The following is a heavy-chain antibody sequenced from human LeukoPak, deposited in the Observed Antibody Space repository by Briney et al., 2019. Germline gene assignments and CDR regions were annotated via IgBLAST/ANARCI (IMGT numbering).Heavy chain of an antibody. D-gene: IGHD3-22*01. CDR1: GYTFTSYG. CDR2: ISAYNGNT. V-gene: IGHV1-18*01. J-gene: IGHJ4*02. CDR3: ARMRDTYYYDSSGYYPQED. Sequence: ASXXVSCKASGYTFTSYGISWVRQAPGQGREWMGWISAYNGNTNYAQKLQGRVTMTTDTSKSKDYMELRRMRDEDTAVYYCARMRDTYYYDSSGYYPQEDWGQGTLVTVSS.